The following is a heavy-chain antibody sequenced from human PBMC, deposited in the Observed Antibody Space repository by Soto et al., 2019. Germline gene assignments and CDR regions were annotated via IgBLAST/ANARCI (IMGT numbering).Heavy chain of an antibody. D-gene: IGHD1-26*01. J-gene: IGHJ2*01. Sequence: GGSLRLSCAASGFTFSSYGMHWVRQAPGKGLEWVAVISYDGSNKYYADSVKGRFTISRDNSKNTLYLQMNSLRAEDTAVYYCAKDQRVGAAKRGVYWYFDLWGRGTLVTVSS. CDR2: ISYDGSNK. V-gene: IGHV3-30*18. CDR3: AKDQRVGAAKRGVYWYFDL. CDR1: GFTFSSYG.